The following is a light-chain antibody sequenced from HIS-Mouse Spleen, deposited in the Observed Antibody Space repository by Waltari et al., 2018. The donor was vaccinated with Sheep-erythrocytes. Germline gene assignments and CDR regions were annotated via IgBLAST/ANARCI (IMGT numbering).Light chain of an antibody. CDR1: QSISSW. CDR3: QQYNSYWLT. V-gene: IGKV1-5*03. Sequence: DIQMTQSPSTLSASVGDRVTITCRASQSISSWLAWYQQKPGKAPKLLIYKASSLESGVPARFSGSGSGTEFTLTISSLQPDDFATYYCQQYNSYWLTFGGGTKVEIK. J-gene: IGKJ4*01. CDR2: KAS.